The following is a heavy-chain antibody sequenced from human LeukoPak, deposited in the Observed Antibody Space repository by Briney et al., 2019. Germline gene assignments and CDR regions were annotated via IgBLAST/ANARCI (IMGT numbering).Heavy chain of an antibody. CDR1: GFTFSRYG. V-gene: IGHV3-30*02. CDR2: IRYDASDK. D-gene: IGHD6-13*01. J-gene: IGHJ3*02. Sequence: GGSLRLSCAASGFTFSRYGMQWVRQAPGKGLEWVTSIRYDASDKYYAESVKGRFTISRDNAKNSLYLQMNSLRAEDTAVYYCARDTSPSIAAAGYDAFDIWGQGTMVTVSS. CDR3: ARDTSPSIAAAGYDAFDI.